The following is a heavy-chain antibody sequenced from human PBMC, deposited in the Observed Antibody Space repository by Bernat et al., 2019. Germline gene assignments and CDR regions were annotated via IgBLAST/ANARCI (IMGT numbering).Heavy chain of an antibody. Sequence: QVQLVESGGGVVQPGRSLRLSCVASGFTFSSYAMHWVRQAPGKGLEWVAVISYDGSNKYYADSVKGRFTISRDNSKNTLYLQMNSLRAEDTAVYYCARDYYGSGSYYPYDAFDIWGQGTMVTVSS. J-gene: IGHJ3*02. V-gene: IGHV3-30-3*01. CDR1: GFTFSSYA. CDR2: ISYDGSNK. CDR3: ARDYYGSGSYYPYDAFDI. D-gene: IGHD3-10*01.